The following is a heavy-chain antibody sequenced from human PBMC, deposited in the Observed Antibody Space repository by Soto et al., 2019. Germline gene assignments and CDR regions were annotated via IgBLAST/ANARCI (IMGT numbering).Heavy chain of an antibody. CDR2: TYYRSKWYN. CDR1: GDSVSSNSAA. D-gene: IGHD6-6*01. Sequence: PSQTLSLTCAISGDSVSSNSAAWNWIRQSPSRGLEWLGRTYYRSKWYNDYAVSVKSRITINPDTSKNQFSLQLNSVTPEDTAVYYCARFYSISSDYYYCYGMAVWGQGTTVTVSS. V-gene: IGHV6-1*01. CDR3: ARFYSISSDYYYCYGMAV. J-gene: IGHJ6*02.